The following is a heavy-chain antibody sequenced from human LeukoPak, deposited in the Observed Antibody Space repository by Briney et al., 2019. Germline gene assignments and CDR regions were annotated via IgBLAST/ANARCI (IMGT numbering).Heavy chain of an antibody. D-gene: IGHD2-15*01. Sequence: ASVKVSCKASGYTFTSYGISWVRQAPGQGLEWMGWISAYNGNTNYAQKPQGRVTMTTDTSTSTAYMELRSLRSDDTAVYYCARDWRHCSGGSCYSAAPYYFDYWGQGTLVTVSS. CDR1: GYTFTSYG. CDR3: ARDWRHCSGGSCYSAAPYYFDY. CDR2: ISAYNGNT. J-gene: IGHJ4*02. V-gene: IGHV1-18*01.